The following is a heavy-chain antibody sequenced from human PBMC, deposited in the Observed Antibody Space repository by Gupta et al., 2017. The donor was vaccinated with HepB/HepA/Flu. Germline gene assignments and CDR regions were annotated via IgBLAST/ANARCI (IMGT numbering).Heavy chain of an antibody. V-gene: IGHV3-30*03. CDR3: AMYLGSGGGAGSYYTVALDY. D-gene: IGHD3-10*01. CDR2: ISYDGSNK. J-gene: IGHJ4*02. CDR1: GFTFTSSD. Sequence: QVQLVESGAGAVHPGRSLGLSCAASGFTFTSSDTHGVRQAPGKGLEWVAVISYDGSNKYYADSGKGRFTISRDNSKSTLYLQMNSLRAEDTAVYDCAMYLGSGGGAGSYYTVALDYWGQGTLVTVSS.